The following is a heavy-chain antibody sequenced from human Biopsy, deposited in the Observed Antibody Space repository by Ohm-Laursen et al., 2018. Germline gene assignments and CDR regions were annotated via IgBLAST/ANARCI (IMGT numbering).Heavy chain of an antibody. J-gene: IGHJ6*02. V-gene: IGHV3-23*01. CDR2: LHDRGVT. Sequence: SLRLSCAASGFTFSRFAMSWVRQAPGKGLEWVSSLHDRGVTYYADSVKGRFTISEDNSKNTLYLQMNGLRAEDTAVYFCQGGHLPPGQFYGVDAWGQGTTVTVSS. D-gene: IGHD3-16*01. CDR3: QGGHLPPGQFYGVDA. CDR1: GFTFSRFA.